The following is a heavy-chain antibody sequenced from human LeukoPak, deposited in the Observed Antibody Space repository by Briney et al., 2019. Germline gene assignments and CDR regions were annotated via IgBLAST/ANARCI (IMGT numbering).Heavy chain of an antibody. Sequence: GGSLRLSCAASGVTFSSYAMSWVRQAPGKGLEWVSAISGSGGSTYYADSVKGRFTISRDNSKNTLYLQMNSLRAEDTAVYYCGKDRGASWFDPWGQGTLVTVSS. CDR2: ISGSGGST. CDR3: GKDRGASWFDP. V-gene: IGHV3-23*01. J-gene: IGHJ5*02. CDR1: GVTFSSYA. D-gene: IGHD3-10*01.